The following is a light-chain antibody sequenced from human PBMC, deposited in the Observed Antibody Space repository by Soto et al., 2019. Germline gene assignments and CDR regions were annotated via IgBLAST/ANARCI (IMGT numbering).Light chain of an antibody. CDR1: QSVSNNY. Sequence: EIVLTQSPGTLSLSQGERATLSCRASQSVSNNYLAWYQQKPGQAPRLLIYGASNRATGIPDRFSGSGSGTDFTLTISRLESEDFAVYYCQQYGSSGTFGQGTKVDIK. J-gene: IGKJ1*01. V-gene: IGKV3-20*01. CDR2: GAS. CDR3: QQYGSSGT.